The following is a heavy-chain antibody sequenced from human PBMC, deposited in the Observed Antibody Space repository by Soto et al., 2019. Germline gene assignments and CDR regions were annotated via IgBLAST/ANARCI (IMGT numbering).Heavy chain of an antibody. D-gene: IGHD2-2*01. Sequence: QVQLVESGGGVVQPGRSLRLSCAASGFTFSSYGMHWVRQAPGEGLEWVAVISYDGSNKYYADSVKGRFTISRDNSKNTLYPQMKRLRGEDTAVYYCAEEGGGIVVVPAAMLIDVWGKGTTVTVSS. CDR1: GFTFSSYG. V-gene: IGHV3-30*18. CDR3: AEEGGGIVVVPAAMLIDV. J-gene: IGHJ6*03. CDR2: ISYDGSNK.